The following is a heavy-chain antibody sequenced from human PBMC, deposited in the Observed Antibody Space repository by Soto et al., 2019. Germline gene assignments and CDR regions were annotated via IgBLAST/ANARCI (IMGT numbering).Heavy chain of an antibody. D-gene: IGHD2-21*02. CDR1: GFTVSSNY. V-gene: IGHV3-66*01. CDR2: IYSGGTT. Sequence: EVQLVEAGGGLVQPGGSLRLSCAASGFTVSSNYMSWVRQDPGKGLESVSFIYSGGTTYYADSVKGRFTISRDSSKNTVFLQMNSLRDEDTAVYYCARGRPGRGTDCCPIEYWGQGILVIVSS. J-gene: IGHJ1*01. CDR3: ARGRPGRGTDCCPIEY.